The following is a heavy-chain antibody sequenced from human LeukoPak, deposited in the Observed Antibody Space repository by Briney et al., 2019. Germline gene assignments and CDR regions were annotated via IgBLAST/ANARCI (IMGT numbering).Heavy chain of an antibody. CDR3: ARPEDVDTAIGIDI. CDR1: GYTFTGYY. D-gene: IGHD5-18*01. V-gene: IGHV1-2*02. Sequence: EASVKVSCKASGYTFTGYYMHWVRQAPGQGLEWMGWINPNSGGTNYAQKFQGRVTMTRDTSISTAYMELSRLRSDDTAVYYCARPEDVDTAIGIDIWGQGTMVTVSS. CDR2: INPNSGGT. J-gene: IGHJ3*02.